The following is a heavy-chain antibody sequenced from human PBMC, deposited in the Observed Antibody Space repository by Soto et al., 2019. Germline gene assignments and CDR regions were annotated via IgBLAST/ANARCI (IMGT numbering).Heavy chain of an antibody. CDR1: GFTFINYA. V-gene: IGHV3-23*01. Sequence: EVQLLESGGGLIQPGGSLRLSCAASGFTFINYAMTWVRQAPGKGLEWVSAISGGGGSTYYADSVKGRFTISRDNSKNTLYLQMNSLRAEDTTVYYCAKAGNYGIVVVVAATRKLDYWGQGTLVTVSS. D-gene: IGHD2-15*01. CDR3: AKAGNYGIVVVVAATRKLDY. CDR2: ISGGGGST. J-gene: IGHJ4*02.